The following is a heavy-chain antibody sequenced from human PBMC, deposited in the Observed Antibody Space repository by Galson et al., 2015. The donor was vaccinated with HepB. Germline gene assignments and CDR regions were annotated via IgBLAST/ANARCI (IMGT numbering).Heavy chain of an antibody. CDR3: ARELRYFDWLLDY. CDR2: IKQDGSEK. J-gene: IGHJ4*02. V-gene: IGHV3-7*03. D-gene: IGHD3-9*01. Sequence: SLRLSCAASGFTFSSYWMSWVRQAPGKGLEWVANIKQDGSEKYYVDSVKGRFTISRDNAKNSLYLQMNSLRAEDTAVYYCARELRYFDWLLDYWGQGTLVTVSS. CDR1: GFTFSSYW.